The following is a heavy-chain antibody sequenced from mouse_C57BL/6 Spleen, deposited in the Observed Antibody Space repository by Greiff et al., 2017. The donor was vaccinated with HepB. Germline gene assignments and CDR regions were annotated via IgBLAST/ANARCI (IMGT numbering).Heavy chain of an antibody. CDR3: ATSTVVATKNYAMDY. J-gene: IGHJ4*01. V-gene: IGHV2-6*03. CDR2: IWSDGST. Sequence: VQRVESGPGLVAPSQSLSITCTVSGFSLTSYGVHWVRQPPGKGLEWLVVIWSDGSTTYNSALKSRLSISKDNSKSQVFLKMNSLQTDDTAMYYCATSTVVATKNYAMDYWGQGTSVTVSS. CDR1: GFSLTSYG. D-gene: IGHD1-1*01.